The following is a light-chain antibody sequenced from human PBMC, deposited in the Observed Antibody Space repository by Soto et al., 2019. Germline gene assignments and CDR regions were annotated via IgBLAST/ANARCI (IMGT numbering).Light chain of an antibody. J-gene: IGLJ7*01. CDR3: SSYTTSSILV. Sequence: QSVLTQPASVSGSPGQSITISCTGTSSDVGGYNYVSWYQQHPGKAPKLMIYDVSNRPSGVSDRFSGSKPGNTASLTISGLQAEDEAAYDCSSYTTSSILVFGGGTHLTFL. V-gene: IGLV2-14*01. CDR2: DVS. CDR1: SSDVGGYNY.